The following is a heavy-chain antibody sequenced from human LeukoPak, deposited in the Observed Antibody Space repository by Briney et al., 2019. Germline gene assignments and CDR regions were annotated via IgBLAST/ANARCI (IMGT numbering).Heavy chain of an antibody. J-gene: IGHJ4*02. CDR3: AKDGDIVVVPAAEYYFDY. V-gene: IGHV3-30*18. CDR2: ISYDGSNK. Sequence: QPGGSLRLSCAASGFTFSSYGMHWVRQAPGKGLEWVAAISYDGSNKYYADSVKGRFTISRDNSKNTLYLQMNSLRAEDTAVYYCAKDGDIVVVPAAEYYFDYWGQGTLVTVSS. D-gene: IGHD2-2*01. CDR1: GFTFSSYG.